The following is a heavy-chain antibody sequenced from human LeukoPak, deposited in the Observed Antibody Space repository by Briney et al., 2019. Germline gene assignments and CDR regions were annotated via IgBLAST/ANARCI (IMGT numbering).Heavy chain of an antibody. Sequence: GGSLRLSCAASGFNFASNWMHWVRQTPGKGLMWVSRINSGGSGTSYADSVEGRFTISRDNAKNTLYLHMNNLRAEDTAVYYCARVSGNYYRWFDSWGQGTLVTVSS. CDR1: GFNFASNW. CDR3: ARVSGNYYRWFDS. V-gene: IGHV3-74*01. D-gene: IGHD1-26*01. CDR2: INSGGSGT. J-gene: IGHJ5*01.